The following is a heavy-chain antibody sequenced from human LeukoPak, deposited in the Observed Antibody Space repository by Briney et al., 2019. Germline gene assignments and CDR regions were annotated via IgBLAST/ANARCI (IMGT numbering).Heavy chain of an antibody. D-gene: IGHD3-3*01. Sequence: GGSLRLSCAASGSTFSSYWMHWVRQAPGKGLVWVSRINSDGSSTSYADSVKGRFTISRDNAKNTLYLQMNSLRAEDTAVYYCARDGGDFWSGYPLDYWGQGTLVTVSS. J-gene: IGHJ4*02. CDR2: INSDGSST. CDR1: GSTFSSYW. CDR3: ARDGGDFWSGYPLDY. V-gene: IGHV3-74*01.